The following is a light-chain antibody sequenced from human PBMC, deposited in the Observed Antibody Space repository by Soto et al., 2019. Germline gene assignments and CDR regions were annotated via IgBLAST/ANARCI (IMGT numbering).Light chain of an antibody. V-gene: IGKV3-11*01. Sequence: EIVLTQSPATLSLSPGGRATLSCRASQSVSSYLAWYRQKPGQAPRLLIYDASNRATGIPARFSGSGSGTDFTLTISSLEPEDFAVYYCQQYGSSRGTFGQGTKVDIK. CDR3: QQYGSSRGT. CDR1: QSVSSY. CDR2: DAS. J-gene: IGKJ1*01.